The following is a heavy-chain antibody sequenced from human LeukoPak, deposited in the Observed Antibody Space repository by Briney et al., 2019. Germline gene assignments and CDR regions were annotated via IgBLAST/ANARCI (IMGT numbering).Heavy chain of an antibody. Sequence: PGGSLRLSCAASKFTFSSYSMNWVRQAPGQGLEWVSSISSDSTYIFLADSVKGRFIISRDNADNSLYLQMNSLRGEDTAVYFCAKDLAGAPTSNWFDPWGQGTLVTVSS. CDR1: KFTFSSYS. V-gene: IGHV3-21*01. J-gene: IGHJ5*02. CDR3: AKDLAGAPTSNWFDP. D-gene: IGHD3-16*01. CDR2: ISSDSTYI.